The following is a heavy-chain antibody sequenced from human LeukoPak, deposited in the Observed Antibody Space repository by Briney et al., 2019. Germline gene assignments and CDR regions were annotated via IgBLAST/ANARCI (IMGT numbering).Heavy chain of an antibody. D-gene: IGHD3-10*01. CDR3: VWFGDSRVLY. Sequence: GGSLRLSCAASGFTFSSYGMHWVRQAPGKGLEWVAFIRYDGSNKYYADSVKGRFTISRDNSKNTLYLQMNSLRAEDTAMYYCVWFGDSRVLYWGQGTPVTVSS. CDR1: GFTFSSYG. V-gene: IGHV3-30*02. J-gene: IGHJ4*02. CDR2: IRYDGSNK.